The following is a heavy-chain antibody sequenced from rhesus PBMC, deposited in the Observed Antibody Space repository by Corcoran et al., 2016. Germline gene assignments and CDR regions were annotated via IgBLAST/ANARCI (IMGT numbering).Heavy chain of an antibody. CDR2: IKSKADGGTA. J-gene: IGHJ1*01. V-gene: IGHV3-30*01. CDR1: GFTFSNVW. D-gene: IGHD6-25*01. CDR3: TTRYSGSWRLYFEF. Sequence: EVQLVESGGGLVQPGGSLRLSCAASGFTFSNVWMNWVRQAPGKGLEWVARIKSKADGGTADYAASVKGRFTISRDDSKNTLYLQMNSLKTEDTAVYYCTTRYSGSWRLYFEFWGQGVLVTVSS.